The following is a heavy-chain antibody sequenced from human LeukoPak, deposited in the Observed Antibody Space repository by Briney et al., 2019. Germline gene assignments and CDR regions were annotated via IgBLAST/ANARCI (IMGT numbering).Heavy chain of an antibody. CDR2: ISGSGGTT. J-gene: IGHJ6*03. Sequence: GGSLRLSCAASGFTFSSSDMSWVRQAPGKGLEWVSGISGSGGTTFYEDSVKGRFTISRDNSKNTLYLQMNSLRAEDTAVYYCAKAARLRGVTYYYYMDVWGKGTTVTISS. D-gene: IGHD3-10*01. CDR3: AKAARLRGVTYYYYMDV. V-gene: IGHV3-23*01. CDR1: GFTFSSSD.